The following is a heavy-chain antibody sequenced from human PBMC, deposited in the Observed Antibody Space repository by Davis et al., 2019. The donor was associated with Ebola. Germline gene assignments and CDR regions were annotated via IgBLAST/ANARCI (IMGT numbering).Heavy chain of an antibody. D-gene: IGHD5-24*01. Sequence: GGSLRLSCAASGFTFSSYAMTWVRQAPGKGLEWVSAISGSGGSTYYADAVKGRFTISRDNSKNTLYLQMNSLRAEDTAVYYCAKEGGGYNSVFDYWGQGTLVTVSS. J-gene: IGHJ4*02. CDR2: ISGSGGST. V-gene: IGHV3-23*01. CDR3: AKEGGGYNSVFDY. CDR1: GFTFSSYA.